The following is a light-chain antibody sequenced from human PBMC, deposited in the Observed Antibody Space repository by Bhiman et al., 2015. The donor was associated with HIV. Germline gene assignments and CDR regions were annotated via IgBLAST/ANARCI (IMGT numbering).Light chain of an antibody. Sequence: QSALTQPASVSGSPGQSITISCTGTSSDVGSYDLVSWYQQHPGKAPKLMIYEVSKRPSGVSNRFSGSKSGNTASLTVSGLQAEDEADYYCGTWDNSLSTGGVFGTGTKVTVL. CDR3: GTWDNSLSTGGV. V-gene: IGLV2-23*02. CDR2: EVS. J-gene: IGLJ1*01. CDR1: SSDVGSYDL.